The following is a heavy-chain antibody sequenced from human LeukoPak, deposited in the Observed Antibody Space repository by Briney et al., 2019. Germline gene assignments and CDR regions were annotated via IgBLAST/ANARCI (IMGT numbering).Heavy chain of an antibody. CDR2: IYYSGST. Sequence: SETLSLTCTVSGGSISSYYWSWIRQPPGKGLEWIGYIYYSGSTNYNPSLKSRVTISVDTSKNQFSLKLSSVTAADTAVYYCARAGGSSWSNDYWGQGTLVTVSS. CDR1: GGSISSYY. J-gene: IGHJ4*02. CDR3: ARAGGSSWSNDY. V-gene: IGHV4-59*01. D-gene: IGHD6-13*01.